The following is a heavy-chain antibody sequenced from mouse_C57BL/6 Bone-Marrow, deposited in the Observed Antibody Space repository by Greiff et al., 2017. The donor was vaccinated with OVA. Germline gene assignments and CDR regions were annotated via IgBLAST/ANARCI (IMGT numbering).Heavy chain of an antibody. CDR2: IYPGSGNT. CDR1: GYTFTDYY. D-gene: IGHD2-3*01. Sequence: QVQLQQSGAELVRPGASVKLSCKASGYTFTDYYINWVKQRPGQGLEWIARIYPGSGNTDYNEKFKGKATLTAEKSYSTAYMQLSSLTSEDSAVYFCARLGWLHYYAMDYWGQGTSVTVSS. J-gene: IGHJ4*01. CDR3: ARLGWLHYYAMDY. V-gene: IGHV1-76*01.